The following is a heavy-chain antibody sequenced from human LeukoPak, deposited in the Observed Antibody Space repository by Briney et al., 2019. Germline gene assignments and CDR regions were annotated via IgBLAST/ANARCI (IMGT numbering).Heavy chain of an antibody. CDR1: GFTFSSYW. J-gene: IGHJ3*02. V-gene: IGHV3-7*01. Sequence: GGSLRLSCAASGFTFSSYWMSWVRQAPGKGLEWVANIKQDGSEKYYVDSVKGRFTISRDNAKNSLYPQMNSLRAEDTAVYYCARDTFFGSSGYSAFDIWGQGTMVTVSS. D-gene: IGHD3-22*01. CDR2: IKQDGSEK. CDR3: ARDTFFGSSGYSAFDI.